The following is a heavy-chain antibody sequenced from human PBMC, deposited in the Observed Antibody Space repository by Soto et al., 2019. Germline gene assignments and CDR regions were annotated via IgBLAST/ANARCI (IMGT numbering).Heavy chain of an antibody. Sequence: EVQLVESGGGLVQPGGSLRLSCAASGFTVSSNYMSWVRQAPGKGLERVSVIYSGGSTYYADSVKGRFTISRDNSKNTLYLQMNSLRAEDTAVYYCAREPDYGDYVGVFDIWGQGTMVTVSS. V-gene: IGHV3-66*01. CDR2: IYSGGST. CDR1: GFTVSSNY. J-gene: IGHJ3*02. D-gene: IGHD4-17*01. CDR3: AREPDYGDYVGVFDI.